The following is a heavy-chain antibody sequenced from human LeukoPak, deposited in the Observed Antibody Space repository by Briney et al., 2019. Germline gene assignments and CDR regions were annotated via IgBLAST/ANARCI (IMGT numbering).Heavy chain of an antibody. CDR2: MNANSDNT. CDR1: GDTFTSYD. V-gene: IGHV1-8*01. CDR3: ARGPMVRGVI. Sequence: ASVKVSCKASGDTFTSYDINCVPQATGQGLEWMGWMNANSDNTGYVQKFQSRVTMSRKTSISTAYMGQSRLRESDTRLYYCARGPMVRGVIWGQGTLATVS. D-gene: IGHD3-10*01. J-gene: IGHJ4*02.